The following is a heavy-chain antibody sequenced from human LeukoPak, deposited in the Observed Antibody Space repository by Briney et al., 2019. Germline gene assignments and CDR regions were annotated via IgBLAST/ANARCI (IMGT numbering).Heavy chain of an antibody. CDR1: GGSISSYY. V-gene: IGHV4-59*01. D-gene: IGHD5-12*01. Sequence: SETLSLTCTVSGGSISSYYWSWIRQPPGKGLEWIGYIYYSGSTNYNPSLKSRVTISVDTSKNQFSLKLSSVTAADTAVYYCARDGLGYSGYDPQPAYYYYYGMDVWGQGTTVTVS. J-gene: IGHJ6*02. CDR2: IYYSGST. CDR3: ARDGLGYSGYDPQPAYYYYYGMDV.